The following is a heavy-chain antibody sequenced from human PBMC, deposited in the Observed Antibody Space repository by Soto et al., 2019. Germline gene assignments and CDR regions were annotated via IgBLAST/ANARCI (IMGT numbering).Heavy chain of an antibody. D-gene: IGHD2-15*01. J-gene: IGHJ6*02. CDR1: GFSLSTSGVG. Sequence: QITLKESGPTLVKPTQTLTLTCTFSGFSLSTSGVGVGWIRQPPVKALEWLALIYWDDDTRYSPSLTSTLTITKDTSKNQVVLTRTNMDPVDTAIYCCAHVLVVVANYGMDVWGQGTTVTVSS. CDR3: AHVLVVVANYGMDV. CDR2: IYWDDDT. V-gene: IGHV2-5*02.